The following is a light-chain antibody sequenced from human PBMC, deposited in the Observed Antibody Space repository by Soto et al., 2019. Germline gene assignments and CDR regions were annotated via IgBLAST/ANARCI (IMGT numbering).Light chain of an antibody. CDR2: GAS. CDR3: QQYGNAPIT. J-gene: IGKJ5*01. CDR1: ESVTDNQ. Sequence: VVLSQSPGTLSLTTGERATLSCRSSESVTDNQLAWYQRRPGQAPRLLIYGASSRATGIPDRFSGSGSGTDFTLSISRLEVEDFAVYHCQQYGNAPITFGQGTLLEI. V-gene: IGKV3-20*01.